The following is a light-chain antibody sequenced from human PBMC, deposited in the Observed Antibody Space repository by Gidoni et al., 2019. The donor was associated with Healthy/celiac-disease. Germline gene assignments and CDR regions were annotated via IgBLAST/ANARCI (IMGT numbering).Light chain of an antibody. V-gene: IGKV1-9*01. J-gene: IGKJ4*01. Sequence: DIQLTQSPSFLSASVGDRVTITCRASQGISSYLAWYQHKPGKAPKLLIYAASTLQSGVPSRFSGSGSGTEFTLTISSLQPEDFATYYCQQLNSYPPLTFXGXTKVXIK. CDR3: QQLNSYPPLT. CDR1: QGISSY. CDR2: AAS.